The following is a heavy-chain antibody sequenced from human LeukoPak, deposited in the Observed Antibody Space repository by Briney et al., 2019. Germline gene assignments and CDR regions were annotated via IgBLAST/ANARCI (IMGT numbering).Heavy chain of an antibody. D-gene: IGHD1-26*01. J-gene: IGHJ6*02. V-gene: IGHV4-59*08. CDR2: VPYSGTP. Sequence: SETLSLTCTVSGDSINNYYWSWIRQPPGKGLEWIGYVPYSGTPDSNPSLKSRATISLDTSRNQFSLQLSSVTAAGTAVYYCARQKWDRLTYHYHGMDVWGQGTTVTVSS. CDR1: GDSINNYY. CDR3: ARQKWDRLTYHYHGMDV.